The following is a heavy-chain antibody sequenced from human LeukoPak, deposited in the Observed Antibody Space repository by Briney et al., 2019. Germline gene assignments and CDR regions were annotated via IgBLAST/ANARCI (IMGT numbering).Heavy chain of an antibody. D-gene: IGHD2-15*01. CDR2: IYYSGST. CDR3: ARCSTASGGLDP. V-gene: IGHV4-59*12. Sequence: GSLRLSCAASGFTFSSYSMNWVRQAPGKGLEWIGNIYYSGSTYYNPSLKTRVTISVDTSKNQVSLKLSSVTAADTAMYYCARCSTASGGLDPWGQGTLVTVSS. CDR1: GFTFSSYS. J-gene: IGHJ5*02.